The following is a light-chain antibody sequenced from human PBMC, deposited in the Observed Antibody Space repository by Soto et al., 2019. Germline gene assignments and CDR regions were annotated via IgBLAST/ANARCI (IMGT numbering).Light chain of an antibody. J-gene: IGLJ1*01. CDR3: QSYDSSLSGYV. Sequence: QSALAQPPSVSGAPGQRGTISCTGSSSNIGAGYDVHWYQQLPGTAPKLLIYGNSNRPSGVPDRFSGFKSGSSGSLAITGLQAEDEADYHCQSYDSSLSGYVFGTGTKVTVL. V-gene: IGLV1-40*01. CDR2: GNS. CDR1: SSNIGAGYD.